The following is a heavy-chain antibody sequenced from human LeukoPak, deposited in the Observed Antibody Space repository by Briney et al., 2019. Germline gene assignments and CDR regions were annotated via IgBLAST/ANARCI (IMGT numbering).Heavy chain of an antibody. J-gene: IGHJ5*02. CDR2: IIPIFGIA. V-gene: IGHV1-69*04. Sequence: SVTVSCKASGGTFSSYAISWVRQAPGQGLEWMGRIIPIFGIANYAQKFQGRVTITADKSTSTAYMELSSLRSEDTAVYYCARRIRPVLTGTTGWFDPWGQGTLVTVSS. CDR3: ARRIRPVLTGTTGWFDP. D-gene: IGHD1-7*01. CDR1: GGTFSSYA.